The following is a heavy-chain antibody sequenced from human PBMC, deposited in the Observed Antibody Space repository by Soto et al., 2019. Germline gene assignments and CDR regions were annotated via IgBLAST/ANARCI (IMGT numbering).Heavy chain of an antibody. Sequence: GGSLRLSCAASGFTFSSYSMNWVRQAPGKGLEWVSSISSSSSYIYYADSVKGRFTISRDNAKNSLYLQMNSLRAEDTAVYYCARDVRDCSSTSCHDYWGQGTLVTVSS. J-gene: IGHJ4*02. V-gene: IGHV3-21*01. CDR2: ISSSSSYI. CDR3: ARDVRDCSSTSCHDY. CDR1: GFTFSSYS. D-gene: IGHD2-2*01.